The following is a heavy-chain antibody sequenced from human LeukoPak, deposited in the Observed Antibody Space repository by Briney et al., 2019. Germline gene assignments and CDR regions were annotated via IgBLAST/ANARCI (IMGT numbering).Heavy chain of an antibody. CDR3: AKPRKYCSSTSCYVDWFDH. Sequence: ASVTVSCKASGYTFTSYGISWVRQAPGQGLEWMGRISAYNGNTNYAQKLQGRVTMTTDTSTSTAYMELRSLRSDDTAVYYCAKPRKYCSSTSCYVDWFDHWGQGTLVTVSS. CDR2: ISAYNGNT. J-gene: IGHJ5*02. V-gene: IGHV1-18*01. D-gene: IGHD2-2*01. CDR1: GYTFTSYG.